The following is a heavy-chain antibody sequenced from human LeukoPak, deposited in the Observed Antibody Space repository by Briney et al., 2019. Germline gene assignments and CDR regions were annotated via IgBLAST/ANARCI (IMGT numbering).Heavy chain of an antibody. D-gene: IGHD3-10*01. CDR3: AKDPTYGSGSYVFDY. Sequence: PGASLRLSCPASGFTLISYAMSWVRQSPGKGLDWVSAISGSGGSTYYADSVKGRFTISRDNSKNTLYLQMNSLGAEDTAVYYCAKDPTYGSGSYVFDYWGQGTLVTVSS. CDR2: ISGSGGST. J-gene: IGHJ4*02. CDR1: GFTLISYA. V-gene: IGHV3-23*01.